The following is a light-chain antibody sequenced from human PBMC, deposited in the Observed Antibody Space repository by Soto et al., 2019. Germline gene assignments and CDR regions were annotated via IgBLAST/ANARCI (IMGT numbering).Light chain of an antibody. V-gene: IGLV1-47*01. CDR1: SSNIGSNY. J-gene: IGLJ1*01. CDR2: RNN. CDR3: ATWDDSLSNYV. Sequence: VLNQPPSASGTPGQRVSISCSGSSSNIGSNYVYWYQHLTGTAPKLLIYRNNQRPSGVPDRFSGSKSGTSASLAISGLRSEDEADYYCATWDDSLSNYVFGTGTRSPS.